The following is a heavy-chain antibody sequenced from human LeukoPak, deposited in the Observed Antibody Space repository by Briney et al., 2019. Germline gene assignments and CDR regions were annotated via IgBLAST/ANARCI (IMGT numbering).Heavy chain of an antibody. J-gene: IGHJ4*02. Sequence: ASVKVSCKASVGTFSSYAISWVRQAPGQGLEWMGGIIPIFGTANYAQKFQGRVTITADESTSTAYMELSSLRSEDTAVYYCARDLLDYYDSSGYYYERFDYWGQGTLVTVSS. D-gene: IGHD3-22*01. V-gene: IGHV1-69*13. CDR1: VGTFSSYA. CDR2: IIPIFGTA. CDR3: ARDLLDYYDSSGYYYERFDY.